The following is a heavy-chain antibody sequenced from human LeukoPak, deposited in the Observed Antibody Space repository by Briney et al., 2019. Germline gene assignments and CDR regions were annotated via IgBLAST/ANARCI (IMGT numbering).Heavy chain of an antibody. J-gene: IGHJ4*02. V-gene: IGHV3-23*01. CDR1: GFTFSSYA. CDR3: AKDRRITIFGVVSYFDY. Sequence: PGGSLRLSCAASGFTFSSYAMSWVRQAPGKGLEWVSAMSGSGGSTYYADSVKGRFTISRDNSKNTLYLQMNSLRAEDTVVYYCAKDRRITIFGVVSYFDYWGQGTLVTVS. CDR2: MSGSGGST. D-gene: IGHD3-3*01.